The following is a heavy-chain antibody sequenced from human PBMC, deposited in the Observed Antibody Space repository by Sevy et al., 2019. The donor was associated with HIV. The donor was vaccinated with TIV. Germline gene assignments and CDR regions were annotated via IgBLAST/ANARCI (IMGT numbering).Heavy chain of an antibody. Sequence: GGSLRLSCTASGFSFSSHGMHWVRQAPGKGLEWQSVISYDGNKKFYADSVKGRFTISRDNSKNTLYLQMNSLRPEDTAVYYCARDGGWYNYAPLDYWGQGTLVTVSS. J-gene: IGHJ4*02. CDR2: ISYDGNKK. V-gene: IGHV3-30*03. CDR1: GFSFSSHG. CDR3: ARDGGWYNYAPLDY. D-gene: IGHD1-1*01.